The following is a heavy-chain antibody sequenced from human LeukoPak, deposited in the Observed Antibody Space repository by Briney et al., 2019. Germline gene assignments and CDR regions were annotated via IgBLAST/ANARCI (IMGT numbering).Heavy chain of an antibody. D-gene: IGHD3-10*01. J-gene: IGHJ4*02. V-gene: IGHV3-23*01. Sequence: PGGSLRLSCTASGFTFGDYAMSWFRQAPGKGLERVSHISGSGDTTYYADSVKGRFTISRDNSKNTLYLQMNSLRADDTAVYYCAKDMEGSVADYFDYWGQGTLVTVSS. CDR1: GFTFGDYA. CDR2: ISGSGDTT. CDR3: AKDMEGSVADYFDY.